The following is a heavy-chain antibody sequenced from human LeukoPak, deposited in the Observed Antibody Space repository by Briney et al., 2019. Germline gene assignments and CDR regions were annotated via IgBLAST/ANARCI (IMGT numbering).Heavy chain of an antibody. V-gene: IGHV3-21*04. CDR2: ISSSSSYI. D-gene: IGHD3-16*01. J-gene: IGHJ6*02. CDR3: ARGGGLDV. CDR1: GFTFRSYS. Sequence: GSLRLSCAASGFTFRSYSMNWVRQAPGKGLEWVSSISSSSSYIYYADSVKGRFTISRDNAKNSLYLQMSNLRAEDTAVYFCARGGGLDVWGQGATVTVSS.